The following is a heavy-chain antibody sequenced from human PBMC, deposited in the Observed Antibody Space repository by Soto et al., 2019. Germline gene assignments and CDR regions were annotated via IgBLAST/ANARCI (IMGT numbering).Heavy chain of an antibody. J-gene: IGHJ3*02. Sequence: GGSLRLSCAASGFTFSSYAMHWVRQAPGKGLEWVAVISYDGSNKYYADSVKGRFTISRDNSKNTLYLQMNSLRAEDTAVYYCARPVLRFLEWLLNAFDIWGQGTMVTVS. V-gene: IGHV3-30-3*01. CDR3: ARPVLRFLEWLLNAFDI. CDR1: GFTFSSYA. D-gene: IGHD3-3*01. CDR2: ISYDGSNK.